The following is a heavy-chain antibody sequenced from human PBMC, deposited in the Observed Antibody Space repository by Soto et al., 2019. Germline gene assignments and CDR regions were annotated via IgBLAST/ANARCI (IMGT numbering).Heavy chain of an antibody. Sequence: QITLKESGPTLVKPTQTLTLTCTFSGFSLTTSGVGVGWIRQPPGKALEWLALIYWDDDKRYSPSLKSRLTITKDTSKNQVVLAMTNVDPVDTATYYCALRRSPGRLMVRGVIIHYGMDVWGQGTTVTVSS. V-gene: IGHV2-5*02. CDR2: IYWDDDK. CDR1: GFSLTTSGVG. J-gene: IGHJ6*02. CDR3: ALRRSPGRLMVRGVIIHYGMDV. D-gene: IGHD3-10*01.